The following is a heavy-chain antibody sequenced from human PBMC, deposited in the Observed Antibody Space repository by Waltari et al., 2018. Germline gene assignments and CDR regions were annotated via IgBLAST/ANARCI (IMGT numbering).Heavy chain of an antibody. CDR2: IYWSDDE. V-gene: IGHV2-5*01. CDR3: AHISAVPGSPYYFDY. Sequence: QITLKESGPTLVKPTQTLTLTCTFSGFSLTVSGAGVGWIRQPPGKALEWLALIYWSDDERYSPSLRSRLTITKDASTNQVVLTLTTVDPVDTATYFCAHISAVPGSPYYFDYWGQGTLVTVSS. J-gene: IGHJ4*02. CDR1: GFSLTVSGAG. D-gene: IGHD6-19*01.